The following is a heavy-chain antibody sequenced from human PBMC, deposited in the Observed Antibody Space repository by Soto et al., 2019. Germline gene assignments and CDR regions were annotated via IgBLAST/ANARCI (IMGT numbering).Heavy chain of an antibody. CDR3: AKDLLAAAGNPTHFDY. CDR1: GFTFSSYA. V-gene: IGHV3-23*01. D-gene: IGHD6-13*01. Sequence: EVQLLESGGGLVQPGGSLRLSCAASGFTFSSYAMSWVRQAPGNGLEWVSAISGSGGSTYYADSVKGRFTISRDNSKNTLYLQMNSLRAEDTAVYYCAKDLLAAAGNPTHFDYWCQGTLVTVSS. J-gene: IGHJ4*02. CDR2: ISGSGGST.